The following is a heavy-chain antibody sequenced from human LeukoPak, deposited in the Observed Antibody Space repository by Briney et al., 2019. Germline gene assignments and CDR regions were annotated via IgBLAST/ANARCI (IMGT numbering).Heavy chain of an antibody. CDR3: ARDRYYYDSSGYYAWFGP. Sequence: SETLSLTCTVSGGSISNYYWSWIRQPPGKGLEWIRYIYYSGSSNYNPSLKSRVTISVDTSKNQFSLKLSSVTAADTAVYYCARDRYYYDSSGYYAWFGPWGQGTLVTVSS. CDR2: IYYSGSS. J-gene: IGHJ5*02. CDR1: GGSISNYY. V-gene: IGHV4-59*12. D-gene: IGHD3-22*01.